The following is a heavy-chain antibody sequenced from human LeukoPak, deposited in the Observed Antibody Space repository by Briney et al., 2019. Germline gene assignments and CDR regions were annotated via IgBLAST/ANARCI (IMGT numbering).Heavy chain of an antibody. CDR1: GGSISSYY. Sequence: SETLSLTCTVSGGSISSYYWSWIRQPPGKGLEWIGYIYYSGSTNYNPSLKSRVTISVDTSKNQFSLKLSSVTAADTAVYYCANSVTHFDYWGQGTLVTVSS. CDR2: IYYSGST. V-gene: IGHV4-59*01. J-gene: IGHJ4*02. CDR3: ANSVTHFDY. D-gene: IGHD2-21*01.